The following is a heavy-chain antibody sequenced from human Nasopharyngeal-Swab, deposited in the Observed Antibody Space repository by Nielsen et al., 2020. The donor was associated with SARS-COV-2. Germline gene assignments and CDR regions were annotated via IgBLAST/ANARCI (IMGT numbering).Heavy chain of an antibody. J-gene: IGHJ2*01. Sequence: SETLSLTCAVYGGSFSGYYWSWIRQPPGKGLEWIGEINHSGSTNYNPSLKSRVTISVDTSKNQFSLKLSSVTVADTAVYYCARVRRGLTNWYFDLWGRGTLVTVSS. CDR2: INHSGST. V-gene: IGHV4-34*01. D-gene: IGHD1/OR15-1a*01. CDR1: GGSFSGYY. CDR3: ARVRRGLTNWYFDL.